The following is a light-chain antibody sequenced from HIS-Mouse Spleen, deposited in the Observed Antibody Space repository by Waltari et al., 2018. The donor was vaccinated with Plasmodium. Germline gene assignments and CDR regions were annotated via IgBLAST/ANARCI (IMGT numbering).Light chain of an antibody. CDR1: SPNIGSNP. CDR3: AAWDDSLNGWV. V-gene: IGLV1-44*01. CDR2: SNN. J-gene: IGLJ3*02. Sequence: QSVLTQPPSASGTPGQRVPISCPGSSPNIGSNPLTWYQQLPGTAPKLLIYSNNQRPSGVPDRFSGSKSGTSASLAISGLQSEDEADYYCAAWDDSLNGWVFGGGTKLTVL.